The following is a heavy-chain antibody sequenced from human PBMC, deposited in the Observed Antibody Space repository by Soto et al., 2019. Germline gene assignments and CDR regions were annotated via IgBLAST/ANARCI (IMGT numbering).Heavy chain of an antibody. D-gene: IGHD1-1*01. V-gene: IGHV4-4*07. CDR2: IYATGTT. CDR1: VASISGFY. J-gene: IGHJ5*02. CDR3: VRDATKNLRDWFDP. Sequence: SETLSLTCTVSVASISGFYWGWIRKSAGKGLEWIGRIYATGTTDYNPSLKSRVMMSVDTSKKQFSLKLRSVTAADTAVYYCVRDATKNLRDWFDPWGQVISVTVSS.